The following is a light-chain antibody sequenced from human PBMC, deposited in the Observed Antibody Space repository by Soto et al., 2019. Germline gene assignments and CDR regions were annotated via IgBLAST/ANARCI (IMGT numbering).Light chain of an antibody. CDR1: QDVSDN. V-gene: IGKV3-15*01. Sequence: EIVMTQSPATLSVSPGERVTLSCRASQDVSDNLAWYQQKPGQAPRLLIYGASTRATAIPARVSGSGSGTEFTLTSSSLQSEDFAVYYCHHSKKRTYTFGQGTRLEIK. CDR3: HHSKKRTYT. CDR2: GAS. J-gene: IGKJ2*01.